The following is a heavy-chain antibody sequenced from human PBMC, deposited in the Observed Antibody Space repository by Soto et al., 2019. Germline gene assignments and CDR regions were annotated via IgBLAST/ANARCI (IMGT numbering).Heavy chain of an antibody. V-gene: IGHV1-46*01. CDR3: ARSSGGNFGIIIEGSNWFDP. Sequence: AAVKVSCKAPGDTFTSYYLNWVRQAPGQGXEWMGVINPHGGSTKYAKKSQGRVTMTRDTSRSTVYMELRSLRSDDTAIYYCARSSGGNFGIIIEGSNWFDPWGQGTLVTVSS. CDR1: GDTFTSYY. J-gene: IGHJ5*02. CDR2: INPHGGST. D-gene: IGHD3-3*01.